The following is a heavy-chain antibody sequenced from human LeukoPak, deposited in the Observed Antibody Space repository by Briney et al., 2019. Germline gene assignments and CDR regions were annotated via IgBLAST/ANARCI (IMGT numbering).Heavy chain of an antibody. CDR2: ISDGGGGT. CDR3: ANRGKYYFDY. V-gene: IGHV3-23*01. Sequence: GGSLRLSCAASGLTFSNYAMSWVRKAPGKGLEWVSSISDGGGGTYYADSVKGRFTISRDNSKNTLYLLMNSLRAEDTAIYYCANRGKYYFDYWGQGTLVTVSS. J-gene: IGHJ4*02. CDR1: GLTFSNYA. D-gene: IGHD3-10*01.